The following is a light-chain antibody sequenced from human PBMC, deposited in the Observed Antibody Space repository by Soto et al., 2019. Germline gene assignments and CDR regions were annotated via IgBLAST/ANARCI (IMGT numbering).Light chain of an antibody. CDR1: QSVTRSF. CDR3: HQYGSSPQA. CDR2: GAS. V-gene: IGKV3-20*01. J-gene: IGKJ3*01. Sequence: EIVLTQSPGTLSLSPGERVTLSCRASQSVTRSFLAWYQQKPGQAPRLLIYGASSRATGIPDRFSGSGSGTDVTLTISRLEPEEFAVYYCHQYGSSPQAFGPGTKVDIK.